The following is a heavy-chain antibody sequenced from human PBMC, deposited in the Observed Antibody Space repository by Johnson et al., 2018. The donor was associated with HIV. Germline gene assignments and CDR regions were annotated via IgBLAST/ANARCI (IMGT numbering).Heavy chain of an antibody. J-gene: IGHJ3*02. Sequence: QVHLVESGGGVVRPGGSLRLSCAASGFTFSDYYMSWIRQAPGKGLEWVAVISYDGSNKYYADSVKGRFTISRDNSKNTLYLQMNSLRAEDTAVYYCARGSSEGAFDIWGQGTMVTVSS. V-gene: IGHV3-30-3*01. CDR2: ISYDGSNK. D-gene: IGHD6-19*01. CDR1: GFTFSDYY. CDR3: ARGSSEGAFDI.